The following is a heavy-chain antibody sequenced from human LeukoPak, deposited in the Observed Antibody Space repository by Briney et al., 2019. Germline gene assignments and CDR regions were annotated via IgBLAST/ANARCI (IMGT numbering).Heavy chain of an antibody. CDR3: ARDRGSSGWYEFDF. J-gene: IGHJ4*02. CDR1: GFTSSSYC. D-gene: IGHD6-19*01. V-gene: IGHV3-7*01. CDR2: IKQDGSEK. Sequence: PGGSLRLSCAASGFTSSSYCMSWVRQAPGKGLEWVANIKQDGSEKYYVDSVKGRFTISRDNAKNSLYLQMNSLRAEDTAVYYCARDRGSSGWYEFDFWGQGTLVTVSS.